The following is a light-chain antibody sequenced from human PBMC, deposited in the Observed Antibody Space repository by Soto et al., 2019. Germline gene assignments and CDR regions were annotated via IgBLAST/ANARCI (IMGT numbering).Light chain of an antibody. V-gene: IGKV3-15*01. CDR1: QSVSNN. J-gene: IGKJ1*01. CDR3: QQYDNDSWT. CDR2: GAS. Sequence: EIVMTQSPATLSVSPGERVTLSCRASQSVSNNLAWYQQKPGQAPRLLIYGASTRATGIPARFSGSGSGTEFTLTISSLQPNDFATYYCQQYDNDSWTFGQGTKVEIK.